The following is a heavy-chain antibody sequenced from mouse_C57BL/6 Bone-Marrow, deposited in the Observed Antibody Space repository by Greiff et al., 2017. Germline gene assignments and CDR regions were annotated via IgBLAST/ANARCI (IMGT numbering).Heavy chain of an antibody. CDR3: ARSTTAYAMDY. V-gene: IGHV1-59*01. CDR2: IDPSDSYT. D-gene: IGHD1-2*01. J-gene: IGHJ4*01. Sequence: QVQLQQPGAELVRPGTSVKLSCKASGYTFTSYWMHWVKQRPGQGLEWIGVIDPSDSYTNYNQKFKGKATLTVDTSSSTAYMQFSSLTSEDSAIYYCARSTTAYAMDYWGQGTSVTVSS. CDR1: GYTFTSYW.